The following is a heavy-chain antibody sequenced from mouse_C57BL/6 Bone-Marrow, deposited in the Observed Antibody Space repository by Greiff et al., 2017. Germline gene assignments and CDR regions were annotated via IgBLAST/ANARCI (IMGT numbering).Heavy chain of an antibody. CDR1: GYAFSSPW. Sequence: VQLQQSGPELVKPGASVKISCKASGYAFSSPWMNWVKQRPGKGLEWIGRIYPGDGDTNNNGKFKGKATLTADKSSSTAYMQLSSLTSEDSAVYFCARSPSDTNFDYWGQGTTLTVSS. CDR2: IYPGDGDT. CDR3: ARSPSDTNFDY. V-gene: IGHV1-82*01. D-gene: IGHD1-1*01. J-gene: IGHJ2*01.